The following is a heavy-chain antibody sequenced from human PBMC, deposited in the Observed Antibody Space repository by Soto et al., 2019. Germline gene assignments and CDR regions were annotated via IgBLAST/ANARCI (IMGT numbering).Heavy chain of an antibody. Sequence: QVQLQQWGAGLLKPSETLSLTCAVYGVSFSGFSWSWIRQPPGKGLEWIGEINHSGSTNYNPSFKSLVTISEDTSKNQFSLKLSSVTAADTAVYCCARGRKVYTSTSYVDWGQGSLVTVSS. CDR2: INHSGST. J-gene: IGHJ4*02. V-gene: IGHV4-34*01. D-gene: IGHD6-13*01. CDR1: GVSFSGFS. CDR3: ARGRKVYTSTSYVD.